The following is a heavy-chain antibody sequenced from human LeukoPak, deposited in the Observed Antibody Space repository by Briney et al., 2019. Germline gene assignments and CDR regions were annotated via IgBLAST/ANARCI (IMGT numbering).Heavy chain of an antibody. Sequence: GGSLRLFCAASGYTFSSHAMSWVRQAPGKGLEWVSAISTSGGSTYYADSVKGRFTISRDNSRNTLYLQMSSLRAEDTAIYYCALRGGQHDPFDYWGQGTLVTVSS. CDR2: ISTSGGST. CDR3: ALRGGQHDPFDY. V-gene: IGHV3-23*01. D-gene: IGHD6-13*01. CDR1: GYTFSSHA. J-gene: IGHJ4*02.